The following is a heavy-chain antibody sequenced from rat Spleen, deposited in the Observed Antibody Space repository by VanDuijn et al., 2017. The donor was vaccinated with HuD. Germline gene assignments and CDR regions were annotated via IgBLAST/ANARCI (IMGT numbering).Heavy chain of an antibody. V-gene: IGHV2-1*01. D-gene: IGHD1-9*01. CDR3: ARQLYYGYNHFDY. J-gene: IGHJ2*01. CDR2: IWGDEST. Sequence: QVQLKESGPGLVQPSQTLSLTCTVSGFSLTSNGVGWVRQPPGKGLEWMGGIWGDESTDYNSAVKSRLSISRDTSKSQVFLKMNSLQTDDTAKYFCARQLYYGYNHFDYWGQGLMVTVSS. CDR1: GFSLTSNG.